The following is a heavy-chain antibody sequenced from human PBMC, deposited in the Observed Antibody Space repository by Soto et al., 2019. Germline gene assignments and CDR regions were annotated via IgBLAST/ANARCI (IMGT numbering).Heavy chain of an antibody. J-gene: IGHJ5*02. CDR2: IIPIFGTA. V-gene: IGHV1-69*01. Sequence: QVQLVKSGAEVKKPGSSVTVSCKASGGTFSSYAISWVRQAPGKGLEWMGGIIPIFGTANYAQKFQGRVTITADESTSTAYMELSSLRSENTAVYYCARNYYGSGSYYETRNWFDPWGQGTLVTVSS. CDR3: ARNYYGSGSYYETRNWFDP. D-gene: IGHD3-10*01. CDR1: GGTFSSYA.